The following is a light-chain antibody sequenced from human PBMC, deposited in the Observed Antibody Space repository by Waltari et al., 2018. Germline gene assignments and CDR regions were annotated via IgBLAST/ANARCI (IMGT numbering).Light chain of an antibody. CDR2: QDI. V-gene: IGLV3-1*01. CDR3: QALGSNRWV. J-gene: IGLJ3*02. CDR1: ILGSKY. Sequence: SSELTQPPSVSVSPGQTASITCSGDILGSKYASWNQHKPGQSPLLVIYQDINQPSGIPERFSGSKSGNTATLTISGTQAMDDADYYCQALGSNRWVFGGGTKLTVL.